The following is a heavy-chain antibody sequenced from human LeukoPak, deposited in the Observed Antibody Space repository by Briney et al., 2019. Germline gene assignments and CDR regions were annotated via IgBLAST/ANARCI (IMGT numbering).Heavy chain of an antibody. D-gene: IGHD4-23*01. Sequence: ASVKVSCKASGYTFTSYGISWVRQAPGQGLEWMGWMNPNSGNTGYAQKFQGRVTITRNTSISTAYMELSSLRSEDTAVYYCARGLRWEIDYWGQGTLVTVSS. V-gene: IGHV1-8*03. CDR3: ARGLRWEIDY. J-gene: IGHJ4*02. CDR1: GYTFTSYG. CDR2: MNPNSGNT.